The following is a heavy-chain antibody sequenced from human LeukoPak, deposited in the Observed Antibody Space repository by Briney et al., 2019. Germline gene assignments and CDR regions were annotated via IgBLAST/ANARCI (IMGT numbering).Heavy chain of an antibody. CDR2: ISGSGGST. V-gene: IGHV3-23*01. CDR3: AKDQHVLRFLEWLAPSHYFDY. Sequence: GGSLRLSCAASGFTFSSYAMSWVRQAPGKGLEWVSAISGSGGSTYYADSVKGRFTISRDNSKNTLYLQMNSLRAEDTAVYYCAKDQHVLRFLEWLAPSHYFDYWGQGTLVTVSS. CDR1: GFTFSSYA. J-gene: IGHJ4*02. D-gene: IGHD3-3*01.